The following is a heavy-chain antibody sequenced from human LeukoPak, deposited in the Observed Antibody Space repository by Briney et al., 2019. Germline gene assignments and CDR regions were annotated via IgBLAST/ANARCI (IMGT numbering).Heavy chain of an antibody. V-gene: IGHV3-23*01. CDR3: AKDPSPYCGGDCYFDC. Sequence: GGSLRLSCAASGFTFANYAMSWVRQAPGKGLEWVSTISSTGGSTYYADSVKGRFTISRDNSKNTLYQQMNSPRVEDTAIYYCAKDPSPYCGGDCYFDCWGQGTLVTVSS. J-gene: IGHJ4*02. CDR1: GFTFANYA. D-gene: IGHD2-21*02. CDR2: ISSTGGST.